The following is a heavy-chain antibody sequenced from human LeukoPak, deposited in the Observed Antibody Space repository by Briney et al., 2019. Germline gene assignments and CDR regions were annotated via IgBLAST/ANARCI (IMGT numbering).Heavy chain of an antibody. D-gene: IGHD2-2*01. V-gene: IGHV4-59*01. J-gene: IGHJ4*02. CDR3: ARGLSSTRRESDY. CDR1: GDSISNFY. Sequence: SETLSLTCSVSGDSISNFYWSWIRQPPGKGLEWIGYIDYRGRTSYNPSLKSRVTISIDTSKNQFSLRLRSVAAADTAVYFCARGLSSTRRESDYWGQGTLVTVSS. CDR2: IDYRGRT.